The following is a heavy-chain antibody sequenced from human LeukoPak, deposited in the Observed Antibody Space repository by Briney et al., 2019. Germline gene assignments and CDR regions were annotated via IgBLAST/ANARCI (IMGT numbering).Heavy chain of an antibody. CDR3: ASTGYSSGWYPFDYYYYMDV. Sequence: GGSLRLSCAASGFTFDDYAMHWVRQAPGKGLEWVSGITWNSDNIEYADSVKGRFTISRDNAKNSLYLQMNSLRAEDTAVYYCASTGYSSGWYPFDYYYYMDVWGKGTTVTVSS. CDR1: GFTFDDYA. J-gene: IGHJ6*03. CDR2: ITWNSDNI. V-gene: IGHV3-9*01. D-gene: IGHD6-19*01.